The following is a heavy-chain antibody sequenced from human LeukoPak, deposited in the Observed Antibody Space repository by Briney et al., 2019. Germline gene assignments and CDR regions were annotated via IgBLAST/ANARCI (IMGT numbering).Heavy chain of an antibody. Sequence: GGSLRLSCAASGFTFSSYAMSWVRQAPGKGLEWVSAISGSGGSTYYADSVKGRFTISRDNSKNTLYLQMNSLRAEDTAVYYCAKDLAYCGGDCSLGAFDIWGQGTMVTVSS. CDR3: AKDLAYCGGDCSLGAFDI. CDR2: ISGSGGST. V-gene: IGHV3-23*01. J-gene: IGHJ3*02. CDR1: GFTFSSYA. D-gene: IGHD2-21*02.